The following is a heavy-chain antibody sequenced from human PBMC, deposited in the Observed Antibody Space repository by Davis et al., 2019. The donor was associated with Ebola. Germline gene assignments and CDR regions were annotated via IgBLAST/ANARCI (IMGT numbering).Heavy chain of an antibody. Sequence: PGGSLRLSCAASGFTFSNYDMSWVRQAPGKGLEWVSAISGSGGSTYYADSVKGRFTISRDNSKNTFYLQMNSLRAEDTALYYCARARGATRGYYYYGMDVWGQGTTVTVSS. D-gene: IGHD1-26*01. V-gene: IGHV3-23*01. CDR3: ARARGATRGYYYYGMDV. J-gene: IGHJ6*02. CDR2: ISGSGGST. CDR1: GFTFSNYD.